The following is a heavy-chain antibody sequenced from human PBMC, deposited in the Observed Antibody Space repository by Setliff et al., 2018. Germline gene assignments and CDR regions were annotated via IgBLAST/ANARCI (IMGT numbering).Heavy chain of an antibody. Sequence: SETLSLTCAVSGFSITSGYYWGWIRQSPGKGPEWIGNIFQSGITFYNPSLKSRVTMSLDTSKNQFSLKLRSVTAADTAVYYCARLGGLLVATMPFDYWGQGTLGTVSS. D-gene: IGHD5-12*01. CDR3: ARLGGLLVATMPFDY. V-gene: IGHV4-38-2*01. J-gene: IGHJ4*02. CDR2: IFQSGIT. CDR1: GFSITSGYY.